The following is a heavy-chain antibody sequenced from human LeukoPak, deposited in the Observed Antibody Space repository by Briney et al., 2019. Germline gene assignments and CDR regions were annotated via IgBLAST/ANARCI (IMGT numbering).Heavy chain of an antibody. CDR2: IIPILGIA. J-gene: IGHJ4*02. CDR3: ARDLDQTHGDYIGYFDY. Sequence: SVKVSCKASGGTFSSYAISWVRQAPGQGLEWMGRIIPILGIANYAQKFQGRVTITADKSTSTAYMELSSLRSEDTAVYYCARDLDQTHGDYIGYFDYWGQGTLVTVSS. CDR1: GGTFSSYA. V-gene: IGHV1-69*04. D-gene: IGHD4-17*01.